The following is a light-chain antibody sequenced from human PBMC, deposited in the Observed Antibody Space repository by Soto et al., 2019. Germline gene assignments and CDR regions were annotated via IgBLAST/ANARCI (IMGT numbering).Light chain of an antibody. CDR3: HQFGDSPQT. CDR1: QSLSVSY. J-gene: IGKJ1*01. Sequence: EIVLTQSPGTLSLSPGDRATLSCRASQSLSVSYIAWYQQRPGQAPRLLIYGTSTRATGIPDRFSGSGSGTDFTLAISSREPEDFAVYYCHQFGDSPQTFGQGTTVEI. CDR2: GTS. V-gene: IGKV3-20*01.